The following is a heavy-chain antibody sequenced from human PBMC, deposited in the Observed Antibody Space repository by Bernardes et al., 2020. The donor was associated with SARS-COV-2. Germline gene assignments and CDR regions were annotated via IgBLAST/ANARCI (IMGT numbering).Heavy chain of an antibody. D-gene: IGHD3-22*01. V-gene: IGHV3-33*01. CDR2: IWYDGSSK. CDR3: ARSAYYESRDYRLDF. Sequence: GGSLRLSCTASGFIFRNYGMNWVRQSPGKGLEWMAIIWYDGSSKYYADSAKGRFTISRDNSRDTVYLDMNSLRDDDTAIYHCARSAYYESRDYRLDFWGQGTLVTVPS. J-gene: IGHJ4*02. CDR1: GFIFRNYG.